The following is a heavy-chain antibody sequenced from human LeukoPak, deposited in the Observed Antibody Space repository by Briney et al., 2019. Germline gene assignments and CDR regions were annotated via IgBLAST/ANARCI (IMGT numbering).Heavy chain of an antibody. J-gene: IGHJ3*02. CDR2: IYSGGST. D-gene: IGHD2-15*01. V-gene: IGHV3-53*01. Sequence: GGSLRLSCAASGFTVSSNYMSWVRQAPGKWLEWVSVIYSGGSTYYADSVKGRFTISRDNSKNTLCLQMNSLRAEDTALYYCARGYSRAAFDIWGQGTVVAVSS. CDR3: ARGYSRAAFDI. CDR1: GFTVSSNY.